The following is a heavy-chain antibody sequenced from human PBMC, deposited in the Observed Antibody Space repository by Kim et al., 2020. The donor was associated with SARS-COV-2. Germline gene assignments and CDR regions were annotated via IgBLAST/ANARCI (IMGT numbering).Heavy chain of an antibody. D-gene: IGHD5-18*01. Sequence: SYAGSVKGRFTISRDNSKNTLYLQMNSLRAEDTAVYYCARVVDTAMVSFYWGQGTLVTVSS. J-gene: IGHJ4*02. V-gene: IGHV3-66*01. CDR3: ARVVDTAMVSFY.